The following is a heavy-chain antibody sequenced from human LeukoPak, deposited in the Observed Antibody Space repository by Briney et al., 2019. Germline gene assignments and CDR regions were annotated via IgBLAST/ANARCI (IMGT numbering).Heavy chain of an antibody. Sequence: SGTLSLTCTVSGGSIGSYYWSWIRQPPGKGLEWIGYIYYTGRTKYNPSVQSRVTISVDTSKNQFSLNLRSVTSADTAVYFCTRVSIHGDSDYWGQGTLVTVSS. CDR3: TRVSIHGDSDY. J-gene: IGHJ4*02. V-gene: IGHV4-59*01. CDR2: IYYTGRT. CDR1: GGSIGSYY.